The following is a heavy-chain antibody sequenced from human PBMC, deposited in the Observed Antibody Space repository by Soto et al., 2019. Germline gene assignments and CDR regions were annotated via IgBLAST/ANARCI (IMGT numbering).Heavy chain of an antibody. V-gene: IGHV4-39*01. CDR3: ARHFSEWLHPGGFDI. D-gene: IGHD3-3*01. CDR1: GGSISSSSYY. CDR2: IYYSGST. Sequence: ASETLSLTCTVSGGSISSSSYYWGWIRQSPGKGLEWIGSIYYSGSTYYNPSLKSRVTISVDTSKNQFSLKLSSVTAADTAVFYCARHFSEWLHPGGFDIWGQGTMVTVSS. J-gene: IGHJ3*02.